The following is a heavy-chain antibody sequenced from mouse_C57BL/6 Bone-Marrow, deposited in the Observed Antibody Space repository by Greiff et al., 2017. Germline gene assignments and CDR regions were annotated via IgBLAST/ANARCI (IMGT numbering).Heavy chain of an antibody. CDR3: AKHEGYYDYDEFAY. CDR1: GYTFTEYT. D-gene: IGHD2-4*01. V-gene: IGHV1-62-2*01. J-gene: IGHJ3*01. Sequence: QVQLKESGAELVKPGASVKLSCKASGYTFTEYTIHWVKQRSGQGLEWIGWFYPGSGSIKYNEKFKDKAPLTADTSSSTVYMELSSLTSEDSAVYFSAKHEGYYDYDEFAYWGQGTLVTVSA. CDR2: FYPGSGSI.